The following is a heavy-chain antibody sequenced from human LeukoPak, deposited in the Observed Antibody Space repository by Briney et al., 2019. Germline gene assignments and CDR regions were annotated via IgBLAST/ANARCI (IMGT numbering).Heavy chain of an antibody. V-gene: IGHV3-21*01. CDR1: GFAFSSYS. CDR2: ISSSSGYI. Sequence: GGSLRLSCAASGFAFSSYSMNWVRQAPGKGLEWVSSISSSSGYIYYADSVKGRFTISRDNAKNSLYLQMNSLRAEDTAVYYCARVSCSGGSCYSGWFDPWGQGTLVTVSS. D-gene: IGHD2-15*01. J-gene: IGHJ5*02. CDR3: ARVSCSGGSCYSGWFDP.